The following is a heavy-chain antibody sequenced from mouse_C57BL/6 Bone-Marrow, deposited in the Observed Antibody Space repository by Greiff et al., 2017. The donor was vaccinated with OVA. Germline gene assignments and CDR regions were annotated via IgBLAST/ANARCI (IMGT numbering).Heavy chain of an antibody. Sequence: VKLVESGAELARPGASVKLSCKASGYTFTSYGISWVKQRTGQGLEWIGEIYPRSGNTYYNEKFKGKATLTADKSSSTAYMELRSLTSEDSAVYFCARGGLRQFAYWGQGTLVTVSA. CDR1: GYTFTSYG. J-gene: IGHJ3*01. CDR3: ARGGLRQFAY. CDR2: IYPRSGNT. V-gene: IGHV1-81*01. D-gene: IGHD2-4*01.